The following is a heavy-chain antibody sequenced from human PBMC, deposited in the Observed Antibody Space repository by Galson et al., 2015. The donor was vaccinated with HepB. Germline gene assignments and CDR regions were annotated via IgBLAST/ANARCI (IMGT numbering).Heavy chain of an antibody. J-gene: IGHJ3*02. CDR1: GFTFSNYA. Sequence: SLRLSCAASGFTFSNYAMSWVRQAPGKGLEWVSTITTSGGSTYYSDSVKGRFTMSRDNSKNTLYLQMNSLRDEDTAVNYCAKAQGGGYVGFDIWGQGTMVTVSS. V-gene: IGHV3-23*01. CDR2: ITTSGGST. CDR3: AKAQGGGYVGFDI. D-gene: IGHD3-16*01.